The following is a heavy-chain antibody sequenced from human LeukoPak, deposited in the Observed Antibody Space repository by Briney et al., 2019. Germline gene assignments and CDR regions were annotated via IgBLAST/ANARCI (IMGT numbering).Heavy chain of an antibody. J-gene: IGHJ3*02. V-gene: IGHV4-38-2*02. CDR1: GYSISSGYY. Sequence: SETLSLTCTVSGYSISSGYYWGWIRQPPGKGLEWIGSIYHSGSTYYNPSLKSRVTISVDTSKNQFSLKLSSVTAADTAVYYCARAPHDYGDYPGAFDIWGQGTMVTVSS. CDR3: ARAPHDYGDYPGAFDI. D-gene: IGHD4-17*01. CDR2: IYHSGST.